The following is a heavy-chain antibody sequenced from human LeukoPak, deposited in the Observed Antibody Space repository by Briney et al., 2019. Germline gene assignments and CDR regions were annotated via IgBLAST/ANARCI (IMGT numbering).Heavy chain of an antibody. Sequence: ASVKLPCKASGYTFTSYYMHWVRQAPGQGLEWMGIINPSGGSTSYAQKFQGRVTMTRDTSTSTVYMELSSLRSEDTAVYYCARVHSNWALTNYFDYWGQGTLVTVPS. CDR3: ARVHSNWALTNYFDY. CDR1: GYTFTSYY. D-gene: IGHD7-27*01. CDR2: INPSGGST. V-gene: IGHV1-46*01. J-gene: IGHJ4*02.